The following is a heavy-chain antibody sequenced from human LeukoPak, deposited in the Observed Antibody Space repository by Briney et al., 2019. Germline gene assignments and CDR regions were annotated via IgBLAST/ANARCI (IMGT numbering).Heavy chain of an antibody. CDR3: AKGGGLTGYYPGRYFDY. D-gene: IGHD3-9*01. Sequence: PGGSLRLSCAASGFTFSNYWMHWVRQAPGKGLEWVSAISGSGGSTYYADSVKGRFTISRDNSKNTLYLQMNSLRAEDAAVYYCAKGGGLTGYYPGRYFDYWGQGTLVTVSS. CDR2: ISGSGGST. V-gene: IGHV3-23*01. CDR1: GFTFSNYW. J-gene: IGHJ4*02.